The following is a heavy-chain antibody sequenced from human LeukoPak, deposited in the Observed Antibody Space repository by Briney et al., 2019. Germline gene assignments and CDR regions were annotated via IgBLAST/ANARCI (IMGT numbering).Heavy chain of an antibody. V-gene: IGHV1-69*04. J-gene: IGHJ6*02. Sequence: ASVKVSCKASGGTFSSYAISWVRQAPGQGLEWMGRIIPILGIANYAQKFQGRVTITADKSTSTAYMELSSLRSEDTAVYYCARHIVATPPTYYYYGMDVWGQGTTVTVSS. CDR3: ARHIVATPPTYYYYGMDV. CDR1: GGTFSSYA. CDR2: IIPILGIA. D-gene: IGHD5-12*01.